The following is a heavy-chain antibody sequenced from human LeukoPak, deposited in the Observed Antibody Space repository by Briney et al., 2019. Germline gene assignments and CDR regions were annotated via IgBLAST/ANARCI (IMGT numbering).Heavy chain of an antibody. CDR1: GFTVSSNY. CDR3: ARSLGSSSSLRGFDY. J-gene: IGHJ4*02. V-gene: IGHV3-53*01. CDR2: IYSGGST. Sequence: PGGSLRLSCAASGFTVSSNYMSWVRQAPGKGLEWVSVIYSGGSTYYADSVKGRFTISRDNSENTLYLQMNSLRAEDTAVYYCARSLGSSSSLRGFDYWGQGTLVTVSS. D-gene: IGHD6-13*01.